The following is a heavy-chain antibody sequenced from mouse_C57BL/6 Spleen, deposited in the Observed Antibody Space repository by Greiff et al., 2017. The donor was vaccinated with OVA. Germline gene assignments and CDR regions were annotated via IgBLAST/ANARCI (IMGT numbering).Heavy chain of an antibody. Sequence: EVKVVESEGGLVQPGSSMKLSCTASGFTFSDYYMAWVRQVPEKGLEWVANINYDGSSTYYLDSLKSRFIISRDNAKNILYLQMSSLKSEDTATYYCARYYDGYFDYWGQGTTLTVSS. V-gene: IGHV5-16*01. CDR3: ARYYDGYFDY. CDR1: GFTFSDYY. CDR2: INYDGSST. J-gene: IGHJ2*01. D-gene: IGHD1-1*01.